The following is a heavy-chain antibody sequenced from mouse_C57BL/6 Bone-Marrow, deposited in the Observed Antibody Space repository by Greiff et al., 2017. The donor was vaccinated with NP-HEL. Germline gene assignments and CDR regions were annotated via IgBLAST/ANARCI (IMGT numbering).Heavy chain of an antibody. V-gene: IGHV14-3*01. CDR1: GFNIKNTY. CDR3: VRPYYGSRYWYFDF. Sequence: VQLQQSVAELVRPGASVKLSCTASGFNIKNTYMHWVKQRPEQGLEWIGRIDPANGNTKYAPKVQGKATITTETSSNTAYLQLSSLTSEDTAIYYCVRPYYGSRYWYFDFWGTGTTVTVSS. CDR2: IDPANGNT. J-gene: IGHJ1*03. D-gene: IGHD1-1*01.